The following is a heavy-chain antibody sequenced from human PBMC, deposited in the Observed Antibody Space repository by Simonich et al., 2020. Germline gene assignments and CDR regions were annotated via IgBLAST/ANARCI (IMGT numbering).Heavy chain of an antibody. V-gene: IGHV3-7*01. CDR2: IKQDGSEK. Sequence: EVQLVESGGGLVQPGGALRLSCAASGFTFSSYWMSWVRQAPGKGLEWVAKIKQDGSEKYYVDSVKGRFNISRDNAKNSLYLQMNSLRAEDTAVYYCARDGLGTAYYYYMDVWGKGTTVTVSS. CDR3: ARDGLGTAYYYYMDV. D-gene: IGHD7-27*01. J-gene: IGHJ6*03. CDR1: GFTFSSYW.